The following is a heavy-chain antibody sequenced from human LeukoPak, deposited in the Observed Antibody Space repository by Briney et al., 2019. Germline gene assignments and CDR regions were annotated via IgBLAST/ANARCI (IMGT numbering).Heavy chain of an antibody. CDR1: GFTFSSYG. V-gene: IGHV3-33*01. CDR3: ARDRYYGSGTYYNSAFDY. Sequence: GGSLRLSCAAFGFTFSSYGMHWVRQAPGKGLEWVAVIWYDGSNKYYADSVKGRFTISRDNSKNTLYLQMNSLRAEDTAVYYCARDRYYGSGTYYNSAFDYWGQGTLVTVSS. D-gene: IGHD3-10*01. J-gene: IGHJ4*02. CDR2: IWYDGSNK.